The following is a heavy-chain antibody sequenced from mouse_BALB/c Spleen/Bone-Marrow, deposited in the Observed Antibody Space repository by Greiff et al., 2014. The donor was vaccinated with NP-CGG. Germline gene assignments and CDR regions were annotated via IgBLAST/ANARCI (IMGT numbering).Heavy chain of an antibody. CDR3: ARRTNLQGDFDV. CDR1: GYTFTDYA. CDR2: ISTYSSNT. V-gene: IGHV1-67*01. J-gene: IGHJ1*01. Sequence: VQGVESGPELVRPGVSVKISCKGSGYTFTDYAMHWVKQSHAKSLEWIGVISTYSSNTNYNQKFKGKATMTVDKSSSTAYMELARLTSEDSAIYYCARRTNLQGDFDVWGAGTTVTVSS. D-gene: IGHD1-3*01.